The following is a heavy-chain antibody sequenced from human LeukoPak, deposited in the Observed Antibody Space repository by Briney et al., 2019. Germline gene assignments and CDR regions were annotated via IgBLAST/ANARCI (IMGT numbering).Heavy chain of an antibody. J-gene: IGHJ4*02. CDR1: GFTFSSYP. CDR3: ATGRSCTTCYLPDY. Sequence: GGSLRLSCAASGFTFSSYPLHWVRQAPGRGLEWVTLISYDGSKIYYADSVKGRFTISRDNSKNTLYLQMNSLRAEDTAVYHCATGRSCTTCYLPDYWGQGTLVTVSS. D-gene: IGHD2-2*01. CDR2: ISYDGSKI. V-gene: IGHV3-30-3*01.